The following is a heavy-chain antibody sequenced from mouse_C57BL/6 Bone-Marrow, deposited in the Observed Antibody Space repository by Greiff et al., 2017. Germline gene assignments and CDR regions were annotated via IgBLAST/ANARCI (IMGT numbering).Heavy chain of an antibody. D-gene: IGHD1-1*01. CDR3: ATTGVEFSHWYFDV. J-gene: IGHJ1*03. CDR1: GYTFTSYW. CDR2: IYPGSGST. Sequence: VQLQQPGAELVKPGASVKMSCKASGYTFTSYWITWVKQRPGQGLEWIGDIYPGSGSTNYNEKFKSKATLTVDTSSSTAYMQLSRLTSEDSAVYYCATTGVEFSHWYFDVWGTGTTVTVSS. V-gene: IGHV1-55*01.